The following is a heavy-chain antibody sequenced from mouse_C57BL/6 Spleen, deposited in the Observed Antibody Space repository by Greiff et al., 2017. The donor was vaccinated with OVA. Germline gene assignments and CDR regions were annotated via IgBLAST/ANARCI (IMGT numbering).Heavy chain of an antibody. D-gene: IGHD1-1*01. CDR1: GYTFTSYW. Sequence: QVQLQQPGAELVMPGASVKLSCKASGYTFTSYWMHWVKQRPGQGLEWIGEIDPSDSSTNYNQKFKGKSTLTVDKSSSTAYMQLSSLTSEDSAVYYCARAYGSSDWYFDVWGTGTTVTVAS. J-gene: IGHJ1*03. V-gene: IGHV1-69*01. CDR3: ARAYGSSDWYFDV. CDR2: IDPSDSST.